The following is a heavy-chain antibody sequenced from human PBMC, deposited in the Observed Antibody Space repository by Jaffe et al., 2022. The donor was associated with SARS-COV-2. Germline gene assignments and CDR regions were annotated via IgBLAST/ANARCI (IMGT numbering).Heavy chain of an antibody. V-gene: IGHV3-53*01. CDR2: IYREGNT. J-gene: IGHJ6*02. CDR3: ARGFYGMDV. CDR1: GLTVSGNY. Sequence: EAQLMEFGGGLIQPGGSLTLSCTTSGLTVSGNYMSWVRQAPGKGLEWVSIIYREGNTYYADSVKGRFTISRDSSKNTLYLQMDRLRVDDTAVYYCARGFYGMDVWGQGTAVTVSS.